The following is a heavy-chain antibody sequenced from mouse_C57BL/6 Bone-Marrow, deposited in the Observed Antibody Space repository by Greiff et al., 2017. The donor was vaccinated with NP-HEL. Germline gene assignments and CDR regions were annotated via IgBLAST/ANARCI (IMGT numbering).Heavy chain of an antibody. D-gene: IGHD2-12*01. V-gene: IGHV1-64*01. CDR3: AKVGLRRGFAY. CDR2: IHPNSGST. J-gene: IGHJ3*01. CDR1: GYTFTSYW. Sequence: QVQLKQPGAELVKPGASVKLSCKASGYTFTSYWMHWVKQRPGQGLEWIGMIHPNSGSTNYNEKFKSKATLTVDKSSSTAYMQLSSLTSEDSAVYYCAKVGLRRGFAYWGQGTLVTVSA.